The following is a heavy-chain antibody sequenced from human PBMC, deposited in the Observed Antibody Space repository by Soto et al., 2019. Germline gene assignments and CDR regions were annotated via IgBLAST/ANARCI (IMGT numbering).Heavy chain of an antibody. CDR3: AREGDSSSWYSTDY. CDR1: GYTFTSYG. Sequence: ASVKVSCKASGYTFTSYGISWVRQAPGQGLEGMGWISAYNGNTNYAQKLQGRVTMTTDTSTSTAYMELRSLRSDDTAVYYCAREGDSSSWYSTDYWGQGTLVTVSS. V-gene: IGHV1-18*04. CDR2: ISAYNGNT. D-gene: IGHD6-13*01. J-gene: IGHJ4*02.